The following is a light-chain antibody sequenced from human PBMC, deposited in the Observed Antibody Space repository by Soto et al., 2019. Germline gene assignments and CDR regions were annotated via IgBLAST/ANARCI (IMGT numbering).Light chain of an antibody. Sequence: QAVLTQSSSASASLGSSVKLTCTLSSGHSSYIIAWHQQQPGKAPRFLMKLEGSGSYNKGSGVPDRFSGSSSGADRYLTISNLQSEDEADYYCQVWDSGLVVFGGGTKLTVL. CDR3: QVWDSGLVV. CDR2: LEGSGSY. J-gene: IGLJ2*01. CDR1: SGHSSYI. V-gene: IGLV4-60*03.